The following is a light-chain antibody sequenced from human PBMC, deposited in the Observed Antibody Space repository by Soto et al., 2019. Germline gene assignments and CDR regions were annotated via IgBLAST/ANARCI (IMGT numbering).Light chain of an antibody. V-gene: IGLV1-51*02. CDR2: ENN. CDR3: GTWDSSLSAYV. J-gene: IGLJ1*01. Sequence: QSVLTQPPSVSAAPGQRVTIFCSGSSSNIGNNYVSWYQQLPGTTPKLPIYENNKRPSGIPDRFSGSKSGTSATLGITGLQTGDEADYYCGTWDSSLSAYVFVTGTKVTVL. CDR1: SSNIGNNY.